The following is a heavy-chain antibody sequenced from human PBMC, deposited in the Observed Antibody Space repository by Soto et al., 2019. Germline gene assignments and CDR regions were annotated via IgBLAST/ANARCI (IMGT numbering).Heavy chain of an antibody. Sequence: SGPTLVNPTQTLTLTCNFCGFSLSTGGVGVGWIRQPPGKALQLLALIYWVDDKRFSPSLRSRLTITTDTSKNQVVLTITNIDPLDIATYYCADIRCGGDCFQSYSSNYYYGMDVWGQGTTVTGYS. CDR1: GFSLSTGGVG. CDR3: ADIRCGGDCFQSYSSNYYYGMDV. V-gene: IGHV2-5*02. D-gene: IGHD2-21*01. CDR2: IYWVDDK. J-gene: IGHJ6*01.